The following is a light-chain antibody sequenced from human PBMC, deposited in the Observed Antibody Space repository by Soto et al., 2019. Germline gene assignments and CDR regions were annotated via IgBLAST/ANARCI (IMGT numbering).Light chain of an antibody. Sequence: EIGLTQSPGTLSLSPGERATLSCRASQSVSSSYLAWYQQKLGQAPRLLIYGASSRATGIPDRFSGSGSGTDFTLTISRLEPEDFAVYYCQQYCSSPRTFGQETKVEVK. J-gene: IGKJ1*01. V-gene: IGKV3-20*01. CDR1: QSVSSSY. CDR3: QQYCSSPRT. CDR2: GAS.